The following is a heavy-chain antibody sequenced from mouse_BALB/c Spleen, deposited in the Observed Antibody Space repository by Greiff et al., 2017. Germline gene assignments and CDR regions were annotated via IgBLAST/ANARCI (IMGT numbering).Heavy chain of an antibody. V-gene: IGHV5-9-4*01. CDR2: ISSGGSYT. Sequence: DVKLVESGGGLVKPGGSLKLSCAASGFTFSSYAMSWVRQSPEKRLEWVAEISSGGSYTYYPDTVTGRFTISRDNAKNTLYLEMSSLRSEDTAMYYCARVKDDWFAYWGQGTLVTVSA. CDR1: GFTFSSYA. D-gene: IGHD1-3*01. J-gene: IGHJ3*01. CDR3: ARVKDDWFAY.